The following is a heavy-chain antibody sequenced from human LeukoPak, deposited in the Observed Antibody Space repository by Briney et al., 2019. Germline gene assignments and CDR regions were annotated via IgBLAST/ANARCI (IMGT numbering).Heavy chain of an antibody. CDR2: INPNSGGT. Sequence: ASVKVSCKASGYTFTGYYMHWVRQAPGQGLEWMGWINPNSGGTNYAQKFQGRVTMARDTSISTAYMELSRLRSDDTAVYYCARGPSIVVVPAAARSDYWGQGTLVTVSS. J-gene: IGHJ4*02. D-gene: IGHD2-2*01. V-gene: IGHV1-2*02. CDR1: GYTFTGYY. CDR3: ARGPSIVVVPAAARSDY.